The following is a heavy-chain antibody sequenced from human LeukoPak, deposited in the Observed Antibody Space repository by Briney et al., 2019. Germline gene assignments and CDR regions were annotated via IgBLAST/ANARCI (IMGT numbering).Heavy chain of an antibody. Sequence: GRSLRLSCTASGFTFGDYAMSWVRQAPGKGLEWVGFIRSKAYGGTTEYAASVKGRFTISRGDSKSIAYLQMNSLKTEDTAVYYCTRGRYDILTGYYNPLFDYWGQGTLVTVSS. CDR2: IRSKAYGGTT. J-gene: IGHJ4*02. D-gene: IGHD3-9*01. CDR3: TRGRYDILTGYYNPLFDY. V-gene: IGHV3-49*04. CDR1: GFTFGDYA.